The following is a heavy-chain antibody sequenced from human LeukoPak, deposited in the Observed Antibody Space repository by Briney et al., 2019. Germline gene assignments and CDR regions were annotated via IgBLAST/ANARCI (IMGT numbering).Heavy chain of an antibody. J-gene: IGHJ3*02. Sequence: SETLSLTCTVSGGSISSGSYYWSWIRQPAGKGLEWIGRIYTSGSTNYNPSLKSRVTISVDTSKNQFSLKLSSVTAADTAVYYCARDSEWAIFGVVNDAFDIWGQGTMVTVSS. CDR3: ARDSEWAIFGVVNDAFDI. CDR2: IYTSGST. CDR1: GGSISSGSYY. D-gene: IGHD3-3*01. V-gene: IGHV4-61*02.